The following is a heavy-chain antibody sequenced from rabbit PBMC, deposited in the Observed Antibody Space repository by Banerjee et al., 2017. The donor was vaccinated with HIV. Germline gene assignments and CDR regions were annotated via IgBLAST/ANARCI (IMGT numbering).Heavy chain of an antibody. J-gene: IGHJ4*01. CDR2: IYAGSSSST. Sequence: QSLEESGGDLVKPGASLTLTCTASGFSFSGGYDMCWVRQAPGKGLEWIACIYAGSSSSTYYASWAKGRFTISETSSTTVTLQMTSLTAADTATYFCARASTYDYFNLWGPGTLVTVS. V-gene: IGHV1S40*01. CDR1: GFSFSGGYD. D-gene: IGHD6-1*01. CDR3: ARASTYDYFNL.